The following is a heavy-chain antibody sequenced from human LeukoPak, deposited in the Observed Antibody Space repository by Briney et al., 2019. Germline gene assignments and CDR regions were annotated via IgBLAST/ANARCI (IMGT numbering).Heavy chain of an antibody. Sequence: GGSLRLSCAVSGFTFSDYYMSWIRQAPGKGLEWLSHISSGGGTISYADSVKGRVTISRDNARNSLYLQMNSLGAEDTAVYYCAKDMGGSGVNMDVWGKGTTVTVSS. CDR1: GFTFSDYY. CDR3: AKDMGGSGVNMDV. D-gene: IGHD3-10*01. CDR2: ISSGGGTI. V-gene: IGHV3-11*01. J-gene: IGHJ6*03.